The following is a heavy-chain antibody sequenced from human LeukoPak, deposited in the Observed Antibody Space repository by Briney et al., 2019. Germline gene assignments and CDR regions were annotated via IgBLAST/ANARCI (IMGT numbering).Heavy chain of an antibody. V-gene: IGHV3-33*01. D-gene: IGHD6-13*01. CDR1: GSTFSSYG. CDR2: IWYDGSNK. J-gene: IGHJ4*02. Sequence: GGSPRLSCAASGSTFSSYGMHWVRQAPGKGLEWVAVIWYDGSNKYYADSVKGRFTISRDNSKNTLYLQMNSLRAEDTAVYYCARGSSSSWSQFDYWGQGTLVTVSS. CDR3: ARGSSSSWSQFDY.